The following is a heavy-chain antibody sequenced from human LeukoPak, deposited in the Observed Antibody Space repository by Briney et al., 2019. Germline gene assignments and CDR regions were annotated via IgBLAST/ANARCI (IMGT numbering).Heavy chain of an antibody. J-gene: IGHJ4*02. D-gene: IGHD6-6*01. CDR3: ARGQDSSSSFDY. CDR1: GFTVSSNY. V-gene: IGHV3-53*01. CDR2: IYSGGST. Sequence: PGGSLRLSCAASGFTVSSNYMSWVRQAPGKGQEWVSVIYSGGSTYYADSVKGRFTISRDNSKNTLYLQMNSLRAEDTAVYYCARGQDSSSSFDYWGQGTLVTVSS.